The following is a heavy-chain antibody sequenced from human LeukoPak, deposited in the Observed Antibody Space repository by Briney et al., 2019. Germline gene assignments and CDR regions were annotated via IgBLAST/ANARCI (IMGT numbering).Heavy chain of an antibody. V-gene: IGHV4-34*01. CDR1: GGSFSGYY. Sequence: PSETLSLTCAVSGGSFSGYYWSWLRQPPGKGLEWIGEINHSGSTNYNPPLKSRVTISVDTSKNQFSLKLSSVTAADTAVYYCARGRTLLRFLEWLLSDAFDIWGQGTMVTVSS. J-gene: IGHJ3*02. D-gene: IGHD3-3*01. CDR3: ARGRTLLRFLEWLLSDAFDI. CDR2: INHSGST.